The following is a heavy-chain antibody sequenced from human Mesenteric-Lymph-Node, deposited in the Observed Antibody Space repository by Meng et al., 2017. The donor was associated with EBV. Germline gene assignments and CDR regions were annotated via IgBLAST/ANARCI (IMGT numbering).Heavy chain of an antibody. CDR2: IGGNNGNT. V-gene: IGHV1-18*01. D-gene: IGHD5-18*01. Sequence: QVQWVQSGPEVKKPGASVKVSCKTSGYTFTTHGITWVRQAPGQGLEWMGWIGGNNGNTFYAEEFQGRVTMTTDTSTNTVHMELRSLISDDTALYYCARDQLWPETPDYWGQGTLVTVSS. CDR3: ARDQLWPETPDY. J-gene: IGHJ4*02. CDR1: GYTFTTHG.